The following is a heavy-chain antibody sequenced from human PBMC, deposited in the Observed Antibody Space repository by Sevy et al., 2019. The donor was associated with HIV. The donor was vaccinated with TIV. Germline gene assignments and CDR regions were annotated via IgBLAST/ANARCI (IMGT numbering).Heavy chain of an antibody. Sequence: GGSLRLSCAASGFTFNTYWMSWVRQSPEKGLEWVANINLDGSENLYGDSVKGRFTVSRDNTKNLLFLQMNSLRGEDTAMYFSARNNAGGNPWVHWGQGTLVTVSS. D-gene: IGHD1-1*01. J-gene: IGHJ4*02. CDR3: ARNNAGGNPWVH. CDR1: GFTFNTYW. V-gene: IGHV3-7*01. CDR2: INLDGSEN.